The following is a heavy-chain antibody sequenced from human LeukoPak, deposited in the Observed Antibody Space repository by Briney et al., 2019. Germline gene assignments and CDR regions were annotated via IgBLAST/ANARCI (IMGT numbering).Heavy chain of an antibody. CDR3: AKHGGGRSWSDVPNFDS. Sequence: GESLKISCKASGYSFTNYWIAWVRQMPGKGLEWMGIIYPGDSDTRYSPSFQGQVTISADKSISRPPMQWRSLKAPDTAMYYCAKHGGGRSWSDVPNFDSWGQGTLVTASP. D-gene: IGHD6-13*01. CDR1: GYSFTNYW. V-gene: IGHV5-51*01. J-gene: IGHJ4*02. CDR2: IYPGDSDT.